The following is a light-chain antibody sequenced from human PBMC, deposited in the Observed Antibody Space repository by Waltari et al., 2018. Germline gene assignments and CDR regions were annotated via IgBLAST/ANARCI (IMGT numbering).Light chain of an antibody. CDR1: QGISSY. CDR3: QQYYSYPLT. CDR2: AAS. V-gene: IGKV1-8*01. Sequence: AIRMTQSPSSFSASTGDRVTITSRASQGISSYLAWYQQKPGKAPKVLIYAASTLQSGVPSRFSGSGSGTDFTLTISCLQSEDFAIYYCQQYYSYPLTFGGGTRVEIK. J-gene: IGKJ4*01.